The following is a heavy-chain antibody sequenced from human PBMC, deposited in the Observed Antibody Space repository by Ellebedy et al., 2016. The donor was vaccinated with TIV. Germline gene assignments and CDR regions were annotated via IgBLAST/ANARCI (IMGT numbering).Heavy chain of an antibody. V-gene: IGHV3-23*01. CDR3: ARVVDNAFDM. J-gene: IGHJ3*02. Sequence: GESLKISCVASGFTFGTFAMTWVRQAPGKGLEWVSRIGGSGGSPMYADSVRGRFTISRDNSKNTLYLQMNSLRAEDTALYYCARVVDNAFDMWGQGTMVTVSS. CDR2: IGGSGGSP. CDR1: GFTFGTFA. D-gene: IGHD3-10*01.